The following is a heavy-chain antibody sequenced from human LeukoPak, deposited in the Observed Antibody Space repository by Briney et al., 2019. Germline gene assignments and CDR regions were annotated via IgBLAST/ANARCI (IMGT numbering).Heavy chain of an antibody. Sequence: QAGGSLRLSCAASGFTFSSYWMSWVRQAPGKGLEWVANIKQDGSEKYYVDSVKGRFTISRDNAKNSLYLQMNSLRGDDTAVYYCARAPLQYYYDSSGYYYFDYWGQGTLVTVSS. CDR1: GFTFSSYW. CDR2: IKQDGSEK. V-gene: IGHV3-7*01. CDR3: ARAPLQYYYDSSGYYYFDY. D-gene: IGHD3-22*01. J-gene: IGHJ4*02.